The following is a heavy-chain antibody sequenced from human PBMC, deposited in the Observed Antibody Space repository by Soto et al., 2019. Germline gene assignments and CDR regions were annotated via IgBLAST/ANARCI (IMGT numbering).Heavy chain of an antibody. CDR1: GGSITTYF. Sequence: SETLSLTCTVSGGSITTYFWSWIRQPPGQGLEWIGYFYYSGGTNYNPSLKSRVTISVDTSKNQFSLKLISVTAADTAIYYCARQSDPYRWFDPWGQGTLVTVSS. J-gene: IGHJ5*02. V-gene: IGHV4-59*08. CDR2: FYYSGGT. CDR3: ARQSDPYRWFDP. D-gene: IGHD1-1*01.